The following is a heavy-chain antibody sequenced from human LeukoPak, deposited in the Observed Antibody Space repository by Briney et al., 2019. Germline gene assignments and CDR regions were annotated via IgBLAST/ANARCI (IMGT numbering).Heavy chain of an antibody. CDR3: ARDSITTVRGVIQDYYYYGMDV. D-gene: IGHD3-10*01. Sequence: SVKVSCKASGGTFSSYAISWVRQAPGQGLEWMGGIIPIFGTANYAQKFQGGVTITADESTSTAYMELSSLRSEDTAVYYCARDSITTVRGVIQDYYYYGMDVWGQGTTVTVSS. CDR1: GGTFSSYA. J-gene: IGHJ6*02. CDR2: IIPIFGTA. V-gene: IGHV1-69*13.